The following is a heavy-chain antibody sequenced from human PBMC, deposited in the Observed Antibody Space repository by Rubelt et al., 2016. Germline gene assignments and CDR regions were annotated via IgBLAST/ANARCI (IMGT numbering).Heavy chain of an antibody. Sequence: SLRLSCAASGFTFSNAWMSWVRQAPGKGLECVGRIKGKTDGGTTDYAAPVKGRFTISRDDSKNTLYLQMNSLRAEDTAVYYCARGGMGGSTGYFDYWGQGTLVTVSS. CDR3: ARGGMGGSTGYFDY. J-gene: IGHJ4*02. CDR2: IKGKTDGGTT. CDR1: GFTFSNAW. D-gene: IGHD1-26*01. V-gene: IGHV3-15*01.